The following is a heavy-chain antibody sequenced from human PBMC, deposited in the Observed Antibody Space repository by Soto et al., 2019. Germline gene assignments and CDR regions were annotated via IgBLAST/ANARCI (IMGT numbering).Heavy chain of an antibody. D-gene: IGHD5-12*01. J-gene: IGHJ4*02. CDR2: INWNSGSR. Sequence: EVQLMESGGGVVRPGGSLRLSCTASGFNFDDYGMTWVRQAPGKGLEWVSGINWNSGSRGYADSVKGRFTISRDNLQNSLFLEMNSLRAEDTAFYSCARAIGGYDHYVDTWGQGTLVTVSS. V-gene: IGHV3-20*04. CDR1: GFNFDDYG. CDR3: ARAIGGYDHYVDT.